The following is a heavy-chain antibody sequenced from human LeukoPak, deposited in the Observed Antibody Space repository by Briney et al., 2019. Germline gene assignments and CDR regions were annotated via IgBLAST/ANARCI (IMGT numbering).Heavy chain of an antibody. V-gene: IGHV3-30-3*01. Sequence: PGRSLRLSCAASGFTFSSYAMHWVRQAPGKGLEWVAVISYDGSNKYYADSVKGRFTISRDNSKNTLYLQMNSLRAEDTAVYYCARDSVPGWAADYWGLGTLVTVSS. CDR1: GFTFSSYA. CDR3: ARDSVPGWAADY. D-gene: IGHD2-15*01. CDR2: ISYDGSNK. J-gene: IGHJ4*02.